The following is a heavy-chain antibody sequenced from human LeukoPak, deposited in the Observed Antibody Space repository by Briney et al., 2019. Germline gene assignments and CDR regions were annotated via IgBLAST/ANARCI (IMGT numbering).Heavy chain of an antibody. CDR2: IIPIFGTA. D-gene: IGHD6-6*01. CDR3: AKDTGEQLVPYFDY. J-gene: IGHJ4*02. CDR1: GGTFSSYA. Sequence: GASVKVSCKASGGTFSSYAISWVRQAPGQGLEWMGGIIPIFGTANYAQKFQGRVTITTDESTSTAYMELSSLRAEDTAVYYCAKDTGEQLVPYFDYWGQGTLVTVSS. V-gene: IGHV1-69*05.